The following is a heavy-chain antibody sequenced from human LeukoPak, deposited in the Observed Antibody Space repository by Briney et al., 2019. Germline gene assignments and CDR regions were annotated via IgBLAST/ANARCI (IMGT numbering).Heavy chain of an antibody. CDR2: TYYTSKWSN. CDR3: ARDKGTYGAFFDY. CDR1: GDSVSGSGVA. Sequence: SQTLSLTCAISGDSVSGSGVAWNWIRQSPSRGLEWLGRTYYTSKWSNDYAASVKNRLTINPDTSKNQLSLRLNSVTPEDTAVYYCARDKGTYGAFFDYWGQGTLVTVSS. V-gene: IGHV6-1*01. D-gene: IGHD4-17*01. J-gene: IGHJ4*02.